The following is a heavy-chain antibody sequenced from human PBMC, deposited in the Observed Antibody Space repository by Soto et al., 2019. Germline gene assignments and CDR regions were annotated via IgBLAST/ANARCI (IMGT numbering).Heavy chain of an antibody. J-gene: IGHJ6*02. V-gene: IGHV4-39*01. CDR2: IYYSGST. CDR3: ARVGVSGWAPDYYGMDV. D-gene: IGHD6-19*01. Sequence: SETLSLTCTVSGGSISSSSYYWGWIRQPPGKGLEWIGSIYYSGSTYYNPSLKSRVTISVDTSKNQFSLKLSAVTAADTAVYYCARVGVSGWAPDYYGMDVWGQGTTVTVSS. CDR1: GGSISSSSYY.